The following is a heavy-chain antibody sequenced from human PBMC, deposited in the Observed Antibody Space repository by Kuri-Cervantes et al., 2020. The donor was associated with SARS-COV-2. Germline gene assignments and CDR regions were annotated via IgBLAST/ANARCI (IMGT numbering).Heavy chain of an antibody. Sequence: GGSLRLSCAASGFTFNTYSMDWVRQAPGKGLEWVAVISYDGSNKYYADSVKGRFTISRDNSKNTLYLQMNSLRAEDTAVYYCAKFFQSALPPYSNYGWFDPWGQGTLVTVSS. CDR3: AKFFQSALPPYSNYGWFDP. J-gene: IGHJ5*02. CDR2: ISYDGSNK. CDR1: GFTFNTYS. V-gene: IGHV3-30*18. D-gene: IGHD4-11*01.